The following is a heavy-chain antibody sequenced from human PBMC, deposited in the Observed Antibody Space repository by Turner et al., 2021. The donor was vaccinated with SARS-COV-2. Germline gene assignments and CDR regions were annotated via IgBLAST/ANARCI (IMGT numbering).Heavy chain of an antibody. CDR2: NTSSDT. CDR3: VRDKDGSDYYY. D-gene: IGHD3-22*01. J-gene: IGHJ4*02. Sequence: EVQLVESGGGLVKPGGSLRLSCAASGFTFSSYSMNWVRQAPGKGLEWVSSNTSSDTYYADSVKGRFTISRDNAKNSLYLQMNSLRAEDTAVYYCVRDKDGSDYYYWGQGTLVTVSS. V-gene: IGHV3-21*01. CDR1: GFTFSSYS.